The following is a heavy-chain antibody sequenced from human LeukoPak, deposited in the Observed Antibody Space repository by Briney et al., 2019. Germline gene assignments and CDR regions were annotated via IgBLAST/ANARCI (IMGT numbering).Heavy chain of an antibody. Sequence: GRSLRLSCAASGFTFDDYAMHWVRQAPGKGLEWVSGISWNSGSIGYADSVKGRFTISRDNAKNSLYLQMNSLRAEDTALYYCAKGSGHIVVVTAYLYFDLWGRGTLVTVSS. CDR3: AKGSGHIVVVTAYLYFDL. D-gene: IGHD2-21*02. CDR1: GFTFDDYA. J-gene: IGHJ2*01. CDR2: ISWNSGSI. V-gene: IGHV3-9*01.